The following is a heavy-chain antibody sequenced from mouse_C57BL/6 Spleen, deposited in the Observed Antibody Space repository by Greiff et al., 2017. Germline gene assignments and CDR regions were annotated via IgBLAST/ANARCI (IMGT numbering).Heavy chain of an antibody. V-gene: IGHV2-3*01. D-gene: IGHD1-1*01. CDR1: GFSLTSYG. J-gene: IGHJ3*01. CDR3: SELGYGSSSGFAY. Sequence: VQLVESGPGLVAPSQSLSITCTVSGFSLTSYGVSWVRQPPGKGLEWLGVIWGDGSTNYHSAHISRPGISKDNYERKVFLILNSLQTADTATYYCSELGYGSSSGFAYWGQGTLVTVSA. CDR2: IWGDGST.